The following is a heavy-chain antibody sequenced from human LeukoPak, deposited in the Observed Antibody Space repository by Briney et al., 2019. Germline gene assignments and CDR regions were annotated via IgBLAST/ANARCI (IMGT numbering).Heavy chain of an antibody. CDR3: ARASPTIAAAGVYYFDY. J-gene: IGHJ4*02. CDR2: IYYSGST. Sequence: SETLSLTCTVSGGSISSGGYYWSWIRQRPGKGLEWIGYIYYSGSTYYNPSLKSRVTISVDTSKNQFSLKLSSVTAADTAVYYCARASPTIAAAGVYYFDYWGQGTLVTVSS. CDR1: GGSISSGGYY. D-gene: IGHD6-13*01. V-gene: IGHV4-31*03.